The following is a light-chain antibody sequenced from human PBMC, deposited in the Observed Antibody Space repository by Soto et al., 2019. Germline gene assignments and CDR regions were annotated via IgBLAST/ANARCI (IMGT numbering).Light chain of an antibody. J-gene: IGLJ2*01. CDR3: AAWDDSLSGVE. Sequence: QLVLTQPPSASGTPGQRVTISCSGSSSNIGSNYVYWYQRLPGTAPKLLIYKNDQRPSGVPDRFSGSKSGTSASLAISGLRSEDEADYYCAAWDDSLSGVEFGGGTKLTVL. V-gene: IGLV1-47*01. CDR2: KND. CDR1: SSNIGSNY.